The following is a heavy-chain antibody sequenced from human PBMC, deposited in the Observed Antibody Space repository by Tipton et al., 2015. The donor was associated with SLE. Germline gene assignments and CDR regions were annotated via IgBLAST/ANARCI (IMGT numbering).Heavy chain of an antibody. D-gene: IGHD6-19*01. Sequence: TLSLTCTVSGGSISSDRYHWSWIRQPVGKGLEWIGRMYNSGSTKYNPSLESRATMSVDTSKNQLSLQLSSVTAADTAVYYCARPGGVAGTNYWYLDLWGRGTLVTVSA. J-gene: IGHJ2*01. V-gene: IGHV4-61*02. CDR3: ARPGGVAGTNYWYLDL. CDR2: MYNSGST. CDR1: GGSISSDRYH.